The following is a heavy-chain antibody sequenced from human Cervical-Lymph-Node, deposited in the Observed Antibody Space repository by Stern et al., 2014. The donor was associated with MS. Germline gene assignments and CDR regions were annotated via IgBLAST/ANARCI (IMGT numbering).Heavy chain of an antibody. J-gene: IGHJ3*02. CDR2: IEQHGNEM. V-gene: IGHV3-7*04. CDR1: GFTFNKYW. CDR3: STEAFDI. Sequence: EVQLVESGGGLVQSGGSLRLSCAASGFTFNKYWMNWVRQAPGKGLEWVANIEQHGNEMHYVDSVRGRFTISRDNTENSVHLQMDSLKADDTAVYYCSTEAFDIWGQGTTVTVSS.